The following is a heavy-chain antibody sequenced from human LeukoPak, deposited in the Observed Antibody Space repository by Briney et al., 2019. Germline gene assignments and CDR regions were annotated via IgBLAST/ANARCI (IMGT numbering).Heavy chain of an antibody. CDR3: ARSAVTLAFDI. CDR1: GHSISSGYY. CDR2: IYRSGTP. J-gene: IGHJ3*02. Sequence: PSETLSLTCSVSGHSISSGYYWGWIRQPPGKGLEWIASIYRSGTPYYSPSLKSRGTISVDTSKNQFSLQLNSVTPEDTAVYYCARSAVTLAFDIWGQGTMVTVSS. V-gene: IGHV4-38-2*02. D-gene: IGHD4-17*01.